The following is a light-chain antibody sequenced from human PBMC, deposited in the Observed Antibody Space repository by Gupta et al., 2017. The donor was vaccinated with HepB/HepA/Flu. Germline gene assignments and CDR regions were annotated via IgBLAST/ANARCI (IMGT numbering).Light chain of an antibody. J-gene: IGKJ5*01. CDR3: QQHSNWPPIT. Sequence: EIVLTQSPATLSLSPGERATLSCRASQSVSIYLAWYQQKPGQAPRLLIYDASNRATGIPARFSGSGYGTDFTLTISSREPEDFAVYYCQQHSNWPPITFGQGTQVEIK. V-gene: IGKV3-11*01. CDR1: QSVSIY. CDR2: DAS.